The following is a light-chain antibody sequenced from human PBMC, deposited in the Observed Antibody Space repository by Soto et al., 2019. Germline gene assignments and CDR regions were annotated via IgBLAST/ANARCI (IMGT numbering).Light chain of an antibody. CDR2: YDS. J-gene: IGLJ1*01. V-gene: IGLV3-21*04. CDR1: NIENKS. CDR3: QVWDRSGDHYV. Sequence: SYELTQPPSVSVAPGKTARITCGGDNIENKSVHWYQQKPGQAPVLVIYYDSDRPSGIPERFSGSNSGNTATLTISRVEAGDEADYYCQVWDRSGDHYVFGPGTKVTVL.